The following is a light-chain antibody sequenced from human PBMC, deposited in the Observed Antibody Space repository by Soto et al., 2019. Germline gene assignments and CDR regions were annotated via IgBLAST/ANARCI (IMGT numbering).Light chain of an antibody. CDR2: GAS. J-gene: IGKJ2*01. CDR3: QQYNNWPPDT. Sequence: EIVMTQSPATLSVSPGERATLSCRASQSVSSNLAWYQQKPGQAPRLLIYGASTRATGIPARFSGSGSGTEFTLTIRSLPSEDFAVYYCQQYNNWPPDTFGQGTKLEIK. CDR1: QSVSSN. V-gene: IGKV3-15*01.